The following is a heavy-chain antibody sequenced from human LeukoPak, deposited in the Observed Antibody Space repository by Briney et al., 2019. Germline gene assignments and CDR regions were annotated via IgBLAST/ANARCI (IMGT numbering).Heavy chain of an antibody. J-gene: IGHJ4*02. CDR1: GYTFTGYY. D-gene: IGHD3-3*01. CDR2: INPNSGGT. Sequence: GASVKVSCKASGYTFTGYYMHWVRQAPGQGLEWMGWINPNSGGTNYAQKFQGRVTMTRDTSISTAYMDLRSLRSDDTAVYYCARDGQYDFWSGYYTYWGQGTLVTVSS. CDR3: ARDGQYDFWSGYYTY. V-gene: IGHV1-2*02.